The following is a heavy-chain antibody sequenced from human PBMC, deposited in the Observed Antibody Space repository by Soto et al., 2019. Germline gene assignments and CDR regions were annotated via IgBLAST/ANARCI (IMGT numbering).Heavy chain of an antibody. D-gene: IGHD1-26*01. CDR1: GFTFSSYW. CDR3: ARVGQGAWYFDL. CDR2: INPDGRGT. V-gene: IGHV3-74*01. J-gene: IGHJ2*01. Sequence: EVQLVESGGGLVQPGGSLTLSCAASGFTFSSYWMHWVRQAPGKGVVWVSRINPDGRGTNYADSVKGRFTISRDNAKKTLYLQMNSLRPEDTAVYYCARVGQGAWYFDLWGRGTLVTVSS.